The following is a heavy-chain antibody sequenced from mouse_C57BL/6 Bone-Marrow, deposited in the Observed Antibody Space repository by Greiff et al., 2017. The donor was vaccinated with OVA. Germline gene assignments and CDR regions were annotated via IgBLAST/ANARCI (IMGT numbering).Heavy chain of an antibody. J-gene: IGHJ3*01. Sequence: VQLQQSGPGLVAPSQCLSITCTVSGFSLPSYGVSWFRQPPGKGLEWLGVIWGDGSTNYHSALISRLSISKDNSKSQVILKLNSLRTDDTATYYCAKYDGYGAYWGQGTLVTVSA. V-gene: IGHV2-3*01. CDR3: AKYDGYGAY. CDR2: IWGDGST. D-gene: IGHD2-3*01. CDR1: GFSLPSYG.